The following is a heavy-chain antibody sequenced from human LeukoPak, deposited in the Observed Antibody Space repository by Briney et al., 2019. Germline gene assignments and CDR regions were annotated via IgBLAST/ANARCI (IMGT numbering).Heavy chain of an antibody. V-gene: IGHV4-4*07. CDR2: IYTSGST. D-gene: IGHD6-19*01. Sequence: PSETLSLTCTVSGGSISSYYWSWIRQPAGKGLEWIGRIYTSGSTNYNPSLKSRVTMSVDTSKNQFSLKLSSVTAADTAVYYCASSGYSSGWYRAELTSYDYWGQGTLVTVSS. CDR1: GGSISSYY. J-gene: IGHJ4*02. CDR3: ASSGYSSGWYRAELTSYDY.